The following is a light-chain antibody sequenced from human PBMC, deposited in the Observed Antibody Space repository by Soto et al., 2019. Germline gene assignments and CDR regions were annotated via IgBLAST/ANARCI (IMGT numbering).Light chain of an antibody. J-gene: IGKJ5*01. V-gene: IGKV3-20*01. CDR2: GAS. CDR3: QQYGSSPRT. Sequence: EIVMTQSPATLSVSPGERATLSCRASQSVSSNLAWYQQKPGQAPRLLIYGASTRATGIPDRFSGSGSETDFTLTIARLEPEDFAVYYCQQYGSSPRTFGQGTRLEI. CDR1: QSVSSN.